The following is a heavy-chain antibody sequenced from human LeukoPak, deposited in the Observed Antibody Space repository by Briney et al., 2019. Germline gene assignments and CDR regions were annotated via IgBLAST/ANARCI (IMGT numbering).Heavy chain of an antibody. J-gene: IGHJ6*02. Sequence: GGSLRLSCAGSGFTVSSNYMSWVRQAPGNGLEWVSVIYSGGRTYSADSVKGRFTIPRNNSKNALYLQMTSLRAEDTAVYYCARDRVGNSYYYYGMDVWGQGTTVTVSS. V-gene: IGHV3-53*04. D-gene: IGHD4-23*01. CDR2: IYSGGRT. CDR3: ARDRVGNSYYYYGMDV. CDR1: GFTVSSNY.